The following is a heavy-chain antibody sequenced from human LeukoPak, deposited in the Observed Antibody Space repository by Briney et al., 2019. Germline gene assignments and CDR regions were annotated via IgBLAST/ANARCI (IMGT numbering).Heavy chain of an antibody. D-gene: IGHD6-19*01. J-gene: IGHJ4*02. CDR1: GFTFSSYN. CDR2: ISGSGAST. CDR3: GKVDSIAWYLDS. Sequence: GGSLRLSCAASGFTFSSYNVNWVRQAPGKGLEWVSGISGSGASTYYADSVEGRFTISRDNSKNTVYLQMNSLRVEDTAVYYCGKVDSIAWYLDSWGQGTLVTVSS. V-gene: IGHV3-23*01.